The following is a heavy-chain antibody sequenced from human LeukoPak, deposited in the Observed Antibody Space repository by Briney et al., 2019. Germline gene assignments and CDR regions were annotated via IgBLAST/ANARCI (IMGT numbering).Heavy chain of an antibody. CDR2: IYYSGST. J-gene: IGHJ4*02. D-gene: IGHD4-17*01. CDR1: GGSISSSSYY. CDR3: ARNRGVTTVTTDLGY. Sequence: PSETLSLTCTVSGGSISSSSYYWGWIRQPPGKGLEWIGSIYYSGSTYYNPSLKSRVTISVDTSKNQFSLKLSSVTAADTAVYYCARNRGVTTVTTDLGYWGQGTLVTVS. V-gene: IGHV4-39*01.